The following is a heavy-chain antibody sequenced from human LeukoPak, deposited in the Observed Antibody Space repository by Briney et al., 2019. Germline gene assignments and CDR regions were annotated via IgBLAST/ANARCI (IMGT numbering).Heavy chain of an antibody. Sequence: SGPTLVNPTQTLTLHCTFSGFSLSTSGVGVGWIRQPPGKALEWLALLHSDDDKRYHPSLKSTPTITKDTSKNQVVPTMTNIDPVDTATYCCAHSGDYGDYIWYFDLWGRGTLVTASS. J-gene: IGHJ2*01. D-gene: IGHD4-17*01. CDR2: LHSDDDK. CDR1: GFSLSTSGVG. V-gene: IGHV2-5*02. CDR3: AHSGDYGDYIWYFDL.